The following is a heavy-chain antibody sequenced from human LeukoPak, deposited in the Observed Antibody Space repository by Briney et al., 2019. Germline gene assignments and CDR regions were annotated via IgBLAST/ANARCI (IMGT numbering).Heavy chain of an antibody. CDR3: ATEGTSCDY. J-gene: IGHJ4*02. D-gene: IGHD2-2*01. CDR1: GFTFSSYS. CDR2: ISSSSSTI. V-gene: IGHV3-48*01. Sequence: GGSLRLSCAASGFTFSSYSMNWVRLAPEKGLEWVSYISSSSSTIYYADSVKGRFTISRDNAKNSLYLQMNSLRAEDTAVYYCATEGTSCDYWGQGTLVTVSS.